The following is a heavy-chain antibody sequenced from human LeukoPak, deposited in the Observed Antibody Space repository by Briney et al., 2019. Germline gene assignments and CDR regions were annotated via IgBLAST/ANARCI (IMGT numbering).Heavy chain of an antibody. J-gene: IGHJ4*02. CDR3: ARDPPREQQLVHFDY. CDR2: IRYDGSNK. CDR1: GFTFSSYS. V-gene: IGHV3-30*02. D-gene: IGHD6-13*01. Sequence: GGSLRLSCAASGFTFSSYSMNWVRQAPGKGLEWVAFIRYDGSNKYYADSVKGRFTISRDNSKNTLYLQMNSLRAEDTAVYYCARDPPREQQLVHFDYWGQGTLVTVSS.